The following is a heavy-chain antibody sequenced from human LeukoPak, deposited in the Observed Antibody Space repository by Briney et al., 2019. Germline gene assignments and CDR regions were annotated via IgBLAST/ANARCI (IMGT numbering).Heavy chain of an antibody. Sequence: GRSPRLSCAASGFTFSSYGMHWVRQAPGKGLEWVAVIWYDGSNKYYADSVKGRFTISRDNSKNTLYLQMNSLRAEDTAVYYCARDRVGAGYYYYGMDVWGQGTTVTVSS. CDR2: IWYDGSNK. CDR3: ARDRVGAGYYYYGMDV. CDR1: GFTFSSYG. D-gene: IGHD1-26*01. V-gene: IGHV3-33*01. J-gene: IGHJ6*02.